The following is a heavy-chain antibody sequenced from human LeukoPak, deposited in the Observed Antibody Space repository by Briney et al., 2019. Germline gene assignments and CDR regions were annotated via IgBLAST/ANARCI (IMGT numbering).Heavy chain of an antibody. CDR1: GFTFSSYS. V-gene: IGHV3-21*01. CDR2: NSSSSSYI. CDR3: ARRGAVAGTLYY. Sequence: GGSLRLSCAASGFTFSSYSMNWVRQAPGKGLEWVSSNSSSSSYIYYADSVKGRFTISRDNAKNSLYLQMNSLRAEDTAVYYCARRGAVAGTLYYWGQGTLVTVSS. J-gene: IGHJ4*02. D-gene: IGHD6-19*01.